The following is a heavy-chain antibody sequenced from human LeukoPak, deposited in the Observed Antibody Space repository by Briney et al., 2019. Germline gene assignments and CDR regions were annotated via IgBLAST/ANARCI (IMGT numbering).Heavy chain of an antibody. CDR1: GFNFNTYW. CDR3: ARLYRYCSGGDCYPYYFDN. V-gene: IGHV5-51*01. J-gene: IGHJ4*02. Sequence: GESLKISCQGSGFNFNTYWVAWVRQMPGKGLDWMGIIYPGDSDVRYNPSFQGQVTISADKSINTAYLQWSSLKASDTAMYYCARLYRYCSGGDCYPYYFDNWGQGTLVTVSS. CDR2: IYPGDSDV. D-gene: IGHD2-15*01.